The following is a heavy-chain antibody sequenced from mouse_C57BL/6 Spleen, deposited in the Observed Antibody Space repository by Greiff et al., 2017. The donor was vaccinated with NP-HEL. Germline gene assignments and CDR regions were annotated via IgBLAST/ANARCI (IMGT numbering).Heavy chain of an antibody. CDR1: GFTFSDYG. Sequence: EVQLVESGGGLVKPGGSLKLSCAASGFTFSDYGMHWVRQAPEKGLEWVAYISSGSSNIYYADTVKGRFTISRDNPKNTLFLQMTSLRSEDTAMYYCARTGPYYDGSSPYYFDYWGQGTTLTVSS. D-gene: IGHD1-1*01. CDR2: ISSGSSNI. J-gene: IGHJ2*01. V-gene: IGHV5-17*01. CDR3: ARTGPYYDGSSPYYFDY.